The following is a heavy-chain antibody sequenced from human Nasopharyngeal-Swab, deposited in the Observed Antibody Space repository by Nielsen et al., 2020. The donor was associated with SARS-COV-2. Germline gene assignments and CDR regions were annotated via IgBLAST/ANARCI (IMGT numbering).Heavy chain of an antibody. CDR1: SGSSSGYY. CDR2: INHSGST. J-gene: IGHJ6*02. D-gene: IGHD2-15*01. CDR3: ARGLDCSGGSCALRGMDV. V-gene: IGHV4-34*01. Sequence: SETLSLTCAVYSGSSSGYYWSWIRQPPGKGLEWIGEINHSGSTNYNPSLKSRVTIPVDTSKNPFSLKLSSVTAADPAVYYCARGLDCSGGSCALRGMDVWGQGTTVTVSS.